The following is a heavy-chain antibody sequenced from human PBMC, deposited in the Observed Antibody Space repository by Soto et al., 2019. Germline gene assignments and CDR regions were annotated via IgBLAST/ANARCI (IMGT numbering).Heavy chain of an antibody. CDR2: ISSNGGST. CDR1: GFTFSSYA. V-gene: IGHV3-64D*06. CDR3: VKTSISVAASGWFDP. J-gene: IGHJ5*02. Sequence: GGSLRLSCSASGFTFSSYAMHWVRQAPGKGLEYVSAISSNGGSTYYADSVKGRFTISRDNSKNTLYLQMSSLRAEDKALYYCVKTSISVAASGWFDPWGQRTLVTFSS. D-gene: IGHD6-19*01.